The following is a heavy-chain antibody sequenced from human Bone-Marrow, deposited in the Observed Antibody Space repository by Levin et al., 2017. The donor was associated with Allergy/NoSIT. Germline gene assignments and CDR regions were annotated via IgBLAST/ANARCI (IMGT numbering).Heavy chain of an antibody. Sequence: KPGGSLRLSCGASGFIFSDYYMAWIRQAPGKGLEWISYISTSGSVRNYADSVKGRFSISRDNAKNSLWLQMSSLRADDTADYYCARSTAGRAFDIWGQGTIVTVSS. CDR2: ISTSGSVR. CDR1: GFIFSDYY. CDR3: ARSTAGRAFDI. D-gene: IGHD3-10*01. J-gene: IGHJ3*02. V-gene: IGHV3-11*01.